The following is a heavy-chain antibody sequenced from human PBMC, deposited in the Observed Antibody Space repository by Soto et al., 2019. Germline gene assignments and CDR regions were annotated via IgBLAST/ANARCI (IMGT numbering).Heavy chain of an antibody. CDR1: GGSISSSSYY. CDR2: IYYSGST. D-gene: IGHD4-17*01. J-gene: IGHJ3*02. CDR3: ASPLGYGDYRDDAFDI. Sequence: QLQLQESGPGLVKPSETLSLTCTVSGGSISSSSYYWGWIRQPPGQGLEWIGSIYYSGSTYYNPSLKSRVTISVDTSKNQFSLKLSSVTAADTAVYYCASPLGYGDYRDDAFDIWGQGTMVTVSS. V-gene: IGHV4-39*01.